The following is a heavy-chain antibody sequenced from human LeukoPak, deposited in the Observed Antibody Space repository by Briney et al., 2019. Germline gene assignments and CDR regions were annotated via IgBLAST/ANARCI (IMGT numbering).Heavy chain of an antibody. CDR1: GFTVSSNY. D-gene: IGHD6-19*01. Sequence: GGSLRLSCAASGFTVSSNYMSWVRQAPGKGLEWVSVIYSGVSTYYADSVKGRFTISRDNSKNTLYLQMNSLRAEDTAVYYCARSYSSGWYGYFDYWGQGTLVTVSS. CDR3: ARSYSSGWYGYFDY. V-gene: IGHV3-53*01. J-gene: IGHJ4*02. CDR2: IYSGVST.